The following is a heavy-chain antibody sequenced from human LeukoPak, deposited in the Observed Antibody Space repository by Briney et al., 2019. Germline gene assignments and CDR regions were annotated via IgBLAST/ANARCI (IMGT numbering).Heavy chain of an antibody. J-gene: IGHJ4*02. CDR1: GXTFSTYA. Sequence: GGSLRLSCAASGXTFSTYALHWVRQVPGKGLEYVSAISSIGGTTYYANSVKGRFTISRDNSKNTLYLQMGSLKPEDTAVYYCARVGDNTAFDYWGQGTLVTVSS. CDR2: ISSIGGTT. D-gene: IGHD2-21*01. CDR3: ARVGDNTAFDY. V-gene: IGHV3-64*01.